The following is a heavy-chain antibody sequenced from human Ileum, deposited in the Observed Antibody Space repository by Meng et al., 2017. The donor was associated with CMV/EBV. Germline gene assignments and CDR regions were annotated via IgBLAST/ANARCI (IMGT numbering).Heavy chain of an antibody. CDR1: GGSISSSNW. D-gene: IGHD6-13*01. Sequence: SETLSLTCAVSGGSISSSNWWSWVRHPPGKGLEWFGEIYHSGSTTYNPPLKSRVTISVDKAKNQISLKLSSVTAADTAMYYCARSSRWEQQLASDYYYGMDVWGQGTTVTVSS. V-gene: IGHV4-4*02. CDR2: IYHSGST. J-gene: IGHJ6*02. CDR3: ARSSRWEQQLASDYYYGMDV.